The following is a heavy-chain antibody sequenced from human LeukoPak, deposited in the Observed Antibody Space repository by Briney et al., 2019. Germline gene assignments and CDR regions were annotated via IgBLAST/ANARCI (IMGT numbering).Heavy chain of an antibody. D-gene: IGHD2-2*01. V-gene: IGHV4-34*01. CDR3: ASCSSTSWYAGDWFDP. CDR2: INHSGST. Sequence: SETLSLTCAVYGVSFSDYYWSWIRQSPGKGLEWIGEINHSGSTNYNPSLKSRVTISVDTSKNQFSLKLNSVTAADTAVYYSASCSSTSWYAGDWFDPWGQGTLVTVSS. CDR1: GVSFSDYY. J-gene: IGHJ5*02.